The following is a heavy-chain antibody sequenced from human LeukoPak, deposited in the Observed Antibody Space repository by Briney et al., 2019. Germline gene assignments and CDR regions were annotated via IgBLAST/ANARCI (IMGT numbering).Heavy chain of an antibody. V-gene: IGHV4-39*01. J-gene: IGHJ4*02. CDR1: GDSIRSSSSYY. CDR3: ARNKYTSGWSTFDY. D-gene: IGHD6-19*01. CDR2: VHYSGNT. Sequence: SETLPLTCTVSGDSIRSSSSYYWGWIRQPPGKGLEWIGSVHYSGNTYYNSSLKTRVTISADTSKNQFSLKLSSVTAADTAVYYCARNKYTSGWSTFDYWGQGTLVTVSS.